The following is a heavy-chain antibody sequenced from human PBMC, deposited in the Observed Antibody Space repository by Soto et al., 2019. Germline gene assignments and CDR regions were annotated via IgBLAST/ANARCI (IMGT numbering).Heavy chain of an antibody. CDR1: GGTFSSYT. Sequence: SVKVSCKASGGTFSSYTISWVRQAPGQGLEWMGRIIPILGIANYAQKFQGRVTITADKSTSTAYMELSSLRSEDTAVYYCARKIAVAGRPPYYYYMHVWGKGTTVTVSS. V-gene: IGHV1-69*02. J-gene: IGHJ6*03. D-gene: IGHD6-19*01. CDR2: IIPILGIA. CDR3: ARKIAVAGRPPYYYYMHV.